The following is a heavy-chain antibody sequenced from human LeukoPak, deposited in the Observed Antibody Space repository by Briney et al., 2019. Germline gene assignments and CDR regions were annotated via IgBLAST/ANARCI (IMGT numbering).Heavy chain of an antibody. CDR1: GYTFTGYY. D-gene: IGHD3-10*01. Sequence: ASVKVSCKASGYTFTGYYMHWVRQAPGQGLEWMGWINPNSGGTNYAQKFQGRVTMTRDTSISTAYMELSRLRSDDTAVYYCARLGSGSYHWFDPWGQGTLVTVSS. J-gene: IGHJ5*02. V-gene: IGHV1-2*02. CDR3: ARLGSGSYHWFDP. CDR2: INPNSGGT.